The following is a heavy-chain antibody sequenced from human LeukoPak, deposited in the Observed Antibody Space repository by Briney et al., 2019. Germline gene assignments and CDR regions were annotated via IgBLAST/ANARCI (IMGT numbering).Heavy chain of an antibody. D-gene: IGHD3-22*01. CDR1: GYTLTSYY. V-gene: IGHV1-46*01. J-gene: IGHJ6*02. CDR3: ARGETTFKDYYYDSSGYYYGPRDEPKYYYYGMDV. Sequence: ASVKASCKASGYTLTSYYLHWVRQAPGQGLEWMAIINPSGGSTSHAQKFQGRVTMTRDTSASTVYMELSSLRSEDTAVYYCARGETTFKDYYYDSSGYYYGPRDEPKYYYYGMDVWGQGTTVTVSS. CDR2: INPSGGST.